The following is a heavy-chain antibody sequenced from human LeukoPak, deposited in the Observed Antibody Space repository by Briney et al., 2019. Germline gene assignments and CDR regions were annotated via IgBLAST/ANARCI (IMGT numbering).Heavy chain of an antibody. CDR2: INHSGST. J-gene: IGHJ4*02. CDR3: ARENYDYVWGSYRYEDY. Sequence: SETLSLTCAGYGGSFSGYYWSWIRQPPGKGLQWIGEINHSGSTNYNPSLKSRVTISVDTSKNQFSLKLSSVTAEDTAVYYCARENYDYVWGSYRYEDYWGQGTLVTVSS. D-gene: IGHD3-16*02. CDR1: GGSFSGYY. V-gene: IGHV4-34*01.